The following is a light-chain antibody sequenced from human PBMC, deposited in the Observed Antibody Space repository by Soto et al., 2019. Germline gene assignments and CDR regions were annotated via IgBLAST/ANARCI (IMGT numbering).Light chain of an antibody. CDR1: SSDVGGYKY. Sequence: QSALTQPASVSGSPGQSITISCAGSSSDVGGYKYVSWYQQLPGNAPKLIIYEVTIRLSGVSNRFSGSKSGNTASLTISGLQAEDEADYYCSSYSSSSISYVFGTGTKVTVL. J-gene: IGLJ1*01. V-gene: IGLV2-14*01. CDR2: EVT. CDR3: SSYSSSSISYV.